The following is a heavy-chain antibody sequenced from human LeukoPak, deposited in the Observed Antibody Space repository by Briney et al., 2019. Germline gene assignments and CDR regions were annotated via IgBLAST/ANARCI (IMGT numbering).Heavy chain of an antibody. CDR2: INHSGST. V-gene: IGHV4-34*01. D-gene: IGHD6-19*01. CDR3: ARHASWQWPLFDY. Sequence: SETLSLTCAVSGGSISSGGYSWSWIRQPPGKGLEWIGEINHSGSTNYNPSLKSRVTISVDTSKNQFSLKLSSVTAADTAVYYCARHASWQWPLFDYWGQGTLVTVSS. CDR1: GGSISSGGYS. J-gene: IGHJ4*02.